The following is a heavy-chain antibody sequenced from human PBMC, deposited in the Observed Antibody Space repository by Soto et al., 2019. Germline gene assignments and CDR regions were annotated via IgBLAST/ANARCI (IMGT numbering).Heavy chain of an antibody. J-gene: IGHJ3*01. D-gene: IGHD3-10*01. CDR3: ARHGVNSPIHV. V-gene: IGHV4-39*01. Sequence: SETLSLTCTVSGDSISDSTYYWGWVRQSPGQGLEWFGSIYYDGTTFYNPSLKSRLTISVDTSKNQFSLKLSSVSAADTALYYCARHGVNSPIHVWRQGTMVTVS. CDR1: GDSISDSTYY. CDR2: IYYDGTT.